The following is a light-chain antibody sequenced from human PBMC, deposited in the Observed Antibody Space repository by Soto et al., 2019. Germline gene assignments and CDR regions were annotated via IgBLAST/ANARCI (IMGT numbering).Light chain of an antibody. CDR1: HGLVFSDGNTF. CDR2: QVS. CDR3: MQGKPWPWT. Sequence: DVVMTQSPLSLPVTLGQPASISCRSSHGLVFSDGNTFLNWFQQRPGQSPRRLIYQVSKRDSGVPDRFSGSGSGTDFTLQISRVEADDVGVYYCMQGKPWPWTFGQGTRVEIE. J-gene: IGKJ1*01. V-gene: IGKV2-30*01.